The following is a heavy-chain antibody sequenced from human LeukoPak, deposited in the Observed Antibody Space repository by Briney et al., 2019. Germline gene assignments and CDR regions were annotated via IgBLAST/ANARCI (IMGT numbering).Heavy chain of an antibody. J-gene: IGHJ4*02. CDR3: ARARRDGLKFDY. V-gene: IGHV4-34*01. D-gene: IGHD5-24*01. Sequence: SETLSLTCAVYGGSFSGYYWSWIRQPPGKGLEWIGEINHSGSTNDNPSPKSRVTISVDKSKNQFSLKLSSMTAADTAVYYCARARRDGLKFDYWGQGALVTVSS. CDR1: GGSFSGYY. CDR2: INHSGST.